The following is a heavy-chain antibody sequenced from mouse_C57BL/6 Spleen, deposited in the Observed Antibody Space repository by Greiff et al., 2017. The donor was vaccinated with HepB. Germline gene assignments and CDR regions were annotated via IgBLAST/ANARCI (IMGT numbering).Heavy chain of an antibody. CDR2: IDPETGGT. CDR3: TREPPPSPGEGFDY. CDR1: GYTFTDYE. J-gene: IGHJ2*01. V-gene: IGHV1-15*01. Sequence: VQLQQSGAELVRPGASVTLSCKASGYTFTDYEMHWVKQTPVHGLEWIGAIDPETGGTAYNQKFKGKAILTADKSSSTAYMELRSLTSEDSAVYYRTREPPPSPGEGFDYWGQGTTLPGPS.